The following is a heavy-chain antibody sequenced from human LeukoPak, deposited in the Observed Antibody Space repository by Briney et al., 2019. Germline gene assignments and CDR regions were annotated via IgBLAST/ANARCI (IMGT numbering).Heavy chain of an antibody. CDR1: GFTFSSYA. D-gene: IGHD6-19*01. J-gene: IGHJ4*02. CDR3: ARALAVADDY. V-gene: IGHV3-30-3*01. Sequence: GGSLRLSCAASGFTFSSYAMHWVRQAPGKGLEWVAVISYDGSNKYYADSVKGRFTNSRGNSKNTLYLQMNSLRAEDTAVYYCARALAVADDYWGQGTLVTVSS. CDR2: ISYDGSNK.